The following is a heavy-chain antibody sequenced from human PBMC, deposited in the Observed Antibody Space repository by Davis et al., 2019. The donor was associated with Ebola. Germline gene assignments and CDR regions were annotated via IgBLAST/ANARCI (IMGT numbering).Heavy chain of an antibody. CDR1: GGTFSSYA. Sequence: SVKVSCKASGGTFSSYAISWVRQAPGQGLEWMGGIIPIFGTANYAQKFQGRVTITADESTSTAYMELSSLRSEDTAVYYCVRGVAARTGLDYWGQGTLVTVSS. V-gene: IGHV1-69*13. D-gene: IGHD6-6*01. CDR2: IIPIFGTA. J-gene: IGHJ4*02. CDR3: VRGVAARTGLDY.